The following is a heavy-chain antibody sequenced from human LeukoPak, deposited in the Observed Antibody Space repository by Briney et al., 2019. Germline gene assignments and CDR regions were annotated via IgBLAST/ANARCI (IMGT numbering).Heavy chain of an antibody. Sequence: GASVKVSCKASGGTFSSYAISWVRQAPGQGLEWMGRIIPILGIANYAQKFQGRVTITADKSTSTAYMELSSLRSEDTAVYYCARGQGEQLVSLCFDYWGQGTLVTVSS. J-gene: IGHJ4*02. D-gene: IGHD6-13*01. CDR3: ARGQGEQLVSLCFDY. CDR2: IIPILGIA. V-gene: IGHV1-69*04. CDR1: GGTFSSYA.